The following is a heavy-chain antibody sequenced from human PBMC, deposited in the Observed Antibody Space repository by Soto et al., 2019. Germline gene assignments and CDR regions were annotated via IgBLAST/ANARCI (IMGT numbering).Heavy chain of an antibody. Sequence: XETLSLPFTVSGDSITSTSYYWGWIRQPSGKGLEWIGCIHYSGSTYYNPSLRSRVTSSVDTSKNQFSLKVSSVTAADTAVYYCARRLFSSTWPSYFDYWGEGTLVTVYS. CDR1: GDSITSTSYY. V-gene: IGHV4-39*01. CDR2: IHYSGST. J-gene: IGHJ4*02. CDR3: ARRLFSSTWPSYFDY. D-gene: IGHD6-13*01.